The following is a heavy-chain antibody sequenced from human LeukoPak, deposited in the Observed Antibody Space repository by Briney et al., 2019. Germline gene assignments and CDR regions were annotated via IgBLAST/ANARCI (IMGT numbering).Heavy chain of an antibody. CDR2: MSPDGRSI. V-gene: IGHV3-30*18. Sequence: GGSLRLSCVASGFTFRNHFMPWVRQAPGKGLEWVAFMSPDGRSISYIDSVKGRFTISRDNSKNTLYLQMNSLRAEDTAVYYCAKERGLAARLRYFDYWGQGTLVTVSS. J-gene: IGHJ4*02. CDR3: AKERGLAARLRYFDY. D-gene: IGHD6-6*01. CDR1: GFTFRNHF.